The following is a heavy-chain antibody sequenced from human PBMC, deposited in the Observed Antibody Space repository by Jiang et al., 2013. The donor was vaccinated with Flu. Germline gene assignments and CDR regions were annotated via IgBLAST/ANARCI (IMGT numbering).Heavy chain of an antibody. J-gene: IGHJ5*02. Sequence: GAEVKKPGESLRISCKGSGYSFTTFWITWVRQMPGKGLEWLGKIDPSDSYTNYSPSFQGYVTISADKSISTAYLQWSSLKASDTAMYYCARLTYYYDSRLGWFDPWGQGTLVTVSS. CDR1: GYSFTTFW. CDR2: IDPSDSYT. CDR3: ARLTYYYDSRLGWFDP. V-gene: IGHV5-10-1*01. D-gene: IGHD3-22*01.